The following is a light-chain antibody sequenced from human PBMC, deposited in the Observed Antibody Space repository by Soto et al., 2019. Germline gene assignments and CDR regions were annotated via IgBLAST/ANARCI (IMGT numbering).Light chain of an antibody. Sequence: QSVLTQPASVSGSPGQSITISCTGTSSDIGGYNRVSWYQQHPGKAPKVMIYEVNNRPSGVSSRFSGSKSGNTASLTISGLQAEDEADYYCGSYTSGSTVVFGGGTKLTVL. CDR2: EVN. CDR1: SSDIGGYNR. CDR3: GSYTSGSTVV. J-gene: IGLJ2*01. V-gene: IGLV2-14*01.